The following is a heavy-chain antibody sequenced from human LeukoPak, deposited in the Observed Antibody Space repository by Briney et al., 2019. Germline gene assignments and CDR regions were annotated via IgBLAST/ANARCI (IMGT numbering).Heavy chain of an antibody. D-gene: IGHD3-3*01. CDR3: AKTIFGVVTPVPFDY. V-gene: IGHV3-30*02. Sequence: PGGSLRLSCAAPGFTFSSYGMHWVRQAPGKGLEWVAFIRYDGSNKYYADSVKGRFTISRDNSKNTLYLQMNSLRAEDTAVYYCAKTIFGVVTPVPFDYWGQGTLVTVSS. J-gene: IGHJ4*02. CDR1: GFTFSSYG. CDR2: IRYDGSNK.